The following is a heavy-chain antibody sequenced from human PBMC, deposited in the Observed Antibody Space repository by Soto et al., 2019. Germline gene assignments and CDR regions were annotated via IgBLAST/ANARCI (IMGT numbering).Heavy chain of an antibody. CDR3: ARTVTDRDGYNPFDY. D-gene: IGHD5-12*01. CDR1: GGSISSYY. J-gene: IGHJ4*02. V-gene: IGHV4-59*01. Sequence: SETLSLTCTVCGGSISSYYWSWIRQPPGKGLEWIGYIYYSGSTNYNPSLKSRVTISVDTSKNQFSLKLSSVTAADTAVYYCARTVTDRDGYNPFDYWGQGTLVTVSS. CDR2: IYYSGST.